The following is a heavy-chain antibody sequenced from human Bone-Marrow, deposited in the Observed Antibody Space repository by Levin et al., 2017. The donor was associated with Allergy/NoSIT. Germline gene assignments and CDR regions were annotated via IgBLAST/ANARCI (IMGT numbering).Heavy chain of an antibody. CDR2: IYSGGST. CDR3: ARGWFGELLSH. J-gene: IGHJ4*02. CDR1: GFTVSSNY. D-gene: IGHD3-10*01. V-gene: IGHV3-53*01. Sequence: PGGSLRLSCAASGFTVSSNYMSWVRQAPGKGPEWVSVIYSGGSTYYADSVKGRFTISRANSKNTLYLQMNSLRAEDTAVYYCARGWFGELLSHWGQGTLVTVSS.